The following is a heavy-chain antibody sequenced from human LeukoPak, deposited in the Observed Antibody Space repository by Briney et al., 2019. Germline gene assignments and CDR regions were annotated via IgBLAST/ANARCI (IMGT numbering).Heavy chain of an antibody. V-gene: IGHV4-59*01. CDR2: IYYSGST. CDR1: GGSISSYY. CDR3: ARAYDSSSCFDY. D-gene: IGHD3-22*01. J-gene: IGHJ4*02. Sequence: SETLSLTCTVSGGSISSYYWSWIRQPPGKGLEWIGYIYYSGSTNYNPSLKSRVTISVDTSKNQFSLKLSSVTAADAAVYYCARAYDSSSCFDYWGQGTLVTVSS.